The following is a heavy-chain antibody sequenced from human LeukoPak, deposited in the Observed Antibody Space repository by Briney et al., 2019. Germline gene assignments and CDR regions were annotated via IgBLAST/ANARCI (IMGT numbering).Heavy chain of an antibody. Sequence: PGRSLRLSCAASGFTFNDYEMNWVSQAPGNGLEWVSYISTGGGTIYYADSVKGRFTISRDNSKNSLYLQMNSLRAEDTAVYYCARWANYGDYGTYYYYGMDVWGQGTTVTVSS. D-gene: IGHD4-17*01. V-gene: IGHV3-48*03. CDR3: ARWANYGDYGTYYYYGMDV. CDR1: GFTFNDYE. CDR2: ISTGGGTI. J-gene: IGHJ6*02.